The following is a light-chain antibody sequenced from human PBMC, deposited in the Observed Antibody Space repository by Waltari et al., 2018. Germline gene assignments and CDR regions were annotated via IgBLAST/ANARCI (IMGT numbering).Light chain of an antibody. V-gene: IGKV3-15*01. CDR3: PHYHDWPPGA. Sequence: EVVMTQSPATLSGSPGERVTLPCRASQRLGNALSWYQQRPGQAPRLLIYSASTRAICVPARFSGSVSGTEFTLTISGMESDDFAVYYCPHYHDWPPGAFGPGTKVD. CDR2: SAS. CDR1: QRLGNA. J-gene: IGKJ3*01.